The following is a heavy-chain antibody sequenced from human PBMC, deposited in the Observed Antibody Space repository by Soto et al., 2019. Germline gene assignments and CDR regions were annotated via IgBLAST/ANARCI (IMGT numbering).Heavy chain of an antibody. CDR2: ISGHGGNT. CDR3: ASTTVDYYYYGMDV. J-gene: IGHJ6*02. Sequence: ASVKVSCKASGYPFRNYGINSVRQAPGQGLEWMGWISGHGGNTNYAQKLQGRVTMTTDTSTSTAYMELRSLRSDDTAVYYCASTTVDYYYYGMDVWGQGTTVTVSS. CDR1: GYPFRNYG. D-gene: IGHD4-17*01. V-gene: IGHV1-18*01.